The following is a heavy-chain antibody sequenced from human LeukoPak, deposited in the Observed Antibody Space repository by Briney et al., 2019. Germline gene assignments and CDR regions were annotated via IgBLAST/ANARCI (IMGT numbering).Heavy chain of an antibody. J-gene: IGHJ4*02. V-gene: IGHV1-69*13. D-gene: IGHD3-9*01. Sequence: SVKVSCKASGGTFSSYAISWVRQAPGQGLEWMGGITPIFGTANYAQKFQGRVTITADESTSTAYMELSSLRSEDTAVYYCAREYYDILTGYLDYWGQGTLVTVSS. CDR3: AREYYDILTGYLDY. CDR1: GGTFSSYA. CDR2: ITPIFGTA.